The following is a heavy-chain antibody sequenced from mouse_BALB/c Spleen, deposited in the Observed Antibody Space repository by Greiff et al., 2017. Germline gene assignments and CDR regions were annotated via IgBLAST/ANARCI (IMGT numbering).Heavy chain of an antibody. V-gene: IGHV5-17*02. CDR3: AREDYYGSSPWYFVV. J-gene: IGHJ1*01. Sequence: EVMLVESGGGLVQPGGSRKLSCAASGFTFSSFGMHWVRQAPEKGLEWVAYISSGSSTIYYADTVKGRFTISRDNPKNTLFLQMTSLRSEDTAMYYCAREDYYGSSPWYFVVWGAGTTVTVSS. CDR1: GFTFSSFG. CDR2: ISSGSSTI. D-gene: IGHD1-1*01.